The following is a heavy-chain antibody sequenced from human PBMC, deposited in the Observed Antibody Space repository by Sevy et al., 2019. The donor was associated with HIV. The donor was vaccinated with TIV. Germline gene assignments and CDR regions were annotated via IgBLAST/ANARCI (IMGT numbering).Heavy chain of an antibody. D-gene: IGHD2-15*01. CDR1: GYTFTTYY. CDR3: ARTLGWQQSRWYLDY. CDR2: VNPSGGST. Sequence: ASVKVSWKASGYTFTTYYIHWVRQAPGQGLEWMGIVNPSGGSTTNSQKFHDRVTMTSDTSTDTVYMQLSSLKSEDTAVYYCARTLGWQQSRWYLDYWGQGTLVTVSS. J-gene: IGHJ4*02. V-gene: IGHV1-46*01.